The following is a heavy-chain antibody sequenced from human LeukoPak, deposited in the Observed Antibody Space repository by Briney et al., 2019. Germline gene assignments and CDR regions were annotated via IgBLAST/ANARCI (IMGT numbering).Heavy chain of an antibody. CDR2: ISGDGGNT. CDR3: AKVRYRGSYFEY. D-gene: IGHD1-26*01. J-gene: IGHJ4*02. V-gene: IGHV3-43*02. Sequence: GGSLRLSRAASGFTFDNYAMHWVRQASGKGLEWVSLISGDGGNTYYADSVKGRFTISRDNSKNSLYLQMNSLRTEDTALYYCAKVRYRGSYFEYWGQGTLVTVSS. CDR1: GFTFDNYA.